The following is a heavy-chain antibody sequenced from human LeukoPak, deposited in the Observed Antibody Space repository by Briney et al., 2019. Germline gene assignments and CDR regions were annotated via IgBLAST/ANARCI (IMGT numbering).Heavy chain of an antibody. Sequence: GASVKVSCKASGYTFTGYYMHWVRQAPGQGLEWMGWINPNGGGTNYAQEFQGRVTMTRDTSISTAYMELSRLRSDDTAVYYCARDGFSSSWYGGWFDPWGQGTLVTVSS. CDR2: INPNGGGT. V-gene: IGHV1-2*02. J-gene: IGHJ5*02. CDR1: GYTFTGYY. CDR3: ARDGFSSSWYGGWFDP. D-gene: IGHD6-13*01.